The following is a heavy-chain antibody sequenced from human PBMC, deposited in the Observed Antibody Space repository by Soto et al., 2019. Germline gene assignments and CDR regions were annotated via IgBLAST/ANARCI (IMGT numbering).Heavy chain of an antibody. V-gene: IGHV1-18*01. CDR3: ARGAEXGYSSGWYGYYYYGMDV. J-gene: IGHJ6*02. D-gene: IGHD6-19*01. Sequence: ASVQVSCKASGYTFTSYGISWVRQAPGQGLEWMGWISAYNGNTNYAQKLQGRVTMTTDTSTSTAYMELRSLRSDDTAVYYCARGAEXGYSSGWYGYYYYGMDVWGQGTTVTVSS. CDR2: ISAYNGNT. CDR1: GYTFTSYG.